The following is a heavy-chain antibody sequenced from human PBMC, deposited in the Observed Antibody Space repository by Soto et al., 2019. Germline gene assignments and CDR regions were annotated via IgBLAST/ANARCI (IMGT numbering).Heavy chain of an antibody. Sequence: SQTLSLTCAISGDSVSSNSAAWNWIRQSPSRGLEWLGRTYYRSKWYNDYAVSVKSRITINPDTSRNQFSLQLNSVTPEDTAVYYCARGGTFSSSWVRFFDYWGQGTLVTVCS. CDR2: TYYRSKWYN. D-gene: IGHD6-13*01. CDR3: ARGGTFSSSWVRFFDY. V-gene: IGHV6-1*01. J-gene: IGHJ4*02. CDR1: GDSVSSNSAA.